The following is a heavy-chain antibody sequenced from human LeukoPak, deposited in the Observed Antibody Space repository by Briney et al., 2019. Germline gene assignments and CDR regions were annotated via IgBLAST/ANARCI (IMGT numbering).Heavy chain of an antibody. V-gene: IGHV3-48*04. J-gene: IGHJ4*02. CDR1: GFTFSRYT. D-gene: IGHD1-26*01. CDR3: ARERWGATNFDY. Sequence: PGGSLRLSCAASGFTFSRYTMNWVRQAPGKGLEWISYISSSGDTKYYADSVRGRFTISRDNAKNSLYLQMNSLRAEDTAVYYCARERWGATNFDYWGQGTLVTVSS. CDR2: ISSSGDTK.